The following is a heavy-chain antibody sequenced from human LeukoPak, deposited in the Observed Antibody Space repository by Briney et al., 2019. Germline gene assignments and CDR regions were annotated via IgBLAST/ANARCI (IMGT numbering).Heavy chain of an antibody. CDR2: IKSKTDGGTT. D-gene: IGHD2-15*01. V-gene: IGHV3-15*01. J-gene: IGHJ4*02. Sequence: GGSLRLSCAASGFTFSNAWMSWVRQAPGKGLEWVGRIKSKTDGGTTDYAAPVKGGFTISRDDSNNTLYLQMNSLKTEDTAVYYCTTGYCSGGSCYKWGQGTLVTVSS. CDR1: GFTFSNAW. CDR3: TTGYCSGGSCYK.